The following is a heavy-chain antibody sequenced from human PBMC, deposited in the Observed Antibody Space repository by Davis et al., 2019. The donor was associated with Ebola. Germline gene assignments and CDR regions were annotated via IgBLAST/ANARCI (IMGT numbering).Heavy chain of an antibody. CDR2: IYRGGDI. V-gene: IGHV3-53*01. CDR1: GFIFRNYV. J-gene: IGHJ1*01. Sequence: GGSLRLSCAASGFIFRNYVMSWVRQAPGKGLEWVSVIYRGGDIYYADSVRGRFTISRDNSKNTVYLQMNSLRAEDTAVYYCARGDGYNFFCHWGQGTLVTVSS. D-gene: IGHD5-24*01. CDR3: ARGDGYNFFCH.